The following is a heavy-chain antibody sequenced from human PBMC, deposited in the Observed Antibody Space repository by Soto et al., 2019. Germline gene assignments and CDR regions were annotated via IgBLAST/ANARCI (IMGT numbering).Heavy chain of an antibody. Sequence: SETLSLTCSVSGDSVTSDSYYWTWIRQPTGKTLEWVGFILSSGGTSTNPSLRSRLSMSVDTSKNQFSMRLTSVTAADTGVYFCSTGFSPGLDVHLWGRGAQVTDS. J-gene: IGHJ2*01. CDR3: STGFSPGLDVHL. D-gene: IGHD2-2*03. V-gene: IGHV4-61*01. CDR2: ILSSGGT. CDR1: GDSVTSDSYY.